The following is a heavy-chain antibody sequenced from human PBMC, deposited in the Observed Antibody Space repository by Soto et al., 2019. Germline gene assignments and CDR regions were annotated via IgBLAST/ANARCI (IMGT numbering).Heavy chain of an antibody. CDR1: GGSISSFTYY. J-gene: IGHJ5*02. Sequence: PXETLSLTCSVSGGSISSFTYYWGWIRQPPGKGLEWIGTVYYNENTYYNPSLKSRVTITVDTAKNQFSLSLRSVTAADTAMYFCARRERYYGSPGWFDPWGPGTLVTVSS. CDR3: ARRERYYGSPGWFDP. CDR2: VYYNENT. D-gene: IGHD3-9*01. V-gene: IGHV4-39*01.